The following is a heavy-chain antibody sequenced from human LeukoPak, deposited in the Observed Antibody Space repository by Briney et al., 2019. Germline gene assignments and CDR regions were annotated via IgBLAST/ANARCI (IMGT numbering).Heavy chain of an antibody. CDR3: AKGSYYDSSGTYYFDY. J-gene: IGHJ4*02. Sequence: PGGSLRLSCAASGFTFSSYAMHWVRQAPGKGLEWVAVISYDGSNKYYADSVKGRFTISRDNSKNTLYLQMNSLRAEDTALYYCAKGSYYDSSGTYYFDYWGQGTLVTVSS. V-gene: IGHV3-30*04. CDR2: ISYDGSNK. CDR1: GFTFSSYA. D-gene: IGHD3-22*01.